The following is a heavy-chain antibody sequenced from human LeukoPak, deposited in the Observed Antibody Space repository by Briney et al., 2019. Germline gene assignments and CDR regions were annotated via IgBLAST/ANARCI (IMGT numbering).Heavy chain of an antibody. CDR3: ARVRPNSGYDYQGNYYYYYYMDV. D-gene: IGHD5-12*01. V-gene: IGHV1-69*06. CDR2: IIPIIGTP. Sequence: SVKVSCKASGDTFTSYAMGWVRQAPGQGLEWMGGIIPIIGTPNYAQKFQGRVTISADKSTSTAYMELSSLRSEDTAVYYCARVRPNSGYDYQGNYYYYYYMDVRGKGTTVTVSS. J-gene: IGHJ6*03. CDR1: GDTFTSYA.